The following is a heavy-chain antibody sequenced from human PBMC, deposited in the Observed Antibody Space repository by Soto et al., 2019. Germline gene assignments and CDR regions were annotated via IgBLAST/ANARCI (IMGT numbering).Heavy chain of an antibody. CDR1: GCTFSTYA. D-gene: IGHD3-9*01. V-gene: IGHV3-23*01. J-gene: IGHJ4*02. CDR2: ISGRGGGT. Sequence: PGGSLRLSCAASGCTFSTYAMSWVRQAPGKGLEWVSTISGRGGGTYYADSVKGRFTISRDNSKSTLYLQMNGLRAEDTAVYYCARADFLTDYYYPIPSFDYWGQGTLVTVSS. CDR3: ARADFLTDYYYPIPSFDY.